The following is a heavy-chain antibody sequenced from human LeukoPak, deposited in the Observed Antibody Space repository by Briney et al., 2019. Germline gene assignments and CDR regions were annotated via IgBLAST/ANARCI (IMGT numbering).Heavy chain of an antibody. Sequence: PGGSLRLSCAASGFTFSSYSMNWVRQAPGKGLEWLSYISVSSRNVIDYADSVKGRFTITRDDAKNSLYLQMSSLRADDTAVYFCARDFGPRLYAFDVWGQGTMITVSS. CDR2: ISVSSRNVI. CDR1: GFTFSSYS. J-gene: IGHJ3*01. CDR3: ARDFGPRLYAFDV. D-gene: IGHD3-16*01. V-gene: IGHV3-48*04.